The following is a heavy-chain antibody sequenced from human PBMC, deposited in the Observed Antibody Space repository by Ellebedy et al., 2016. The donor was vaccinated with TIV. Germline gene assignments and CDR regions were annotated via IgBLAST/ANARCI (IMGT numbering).Heavy chain of an antibody. CDR2: IYYSGST. CDR1: GGSISSSSYY. D-gene: IGHD6-13*01. Sequence: SETLSLTCTVSGGSISSSSYYWSWIRQPPGKGLEWIGYIYYSGSTNYNPSLKSRVTISVDTSKNQFSLKLSSVTAADTAVYYCARVHSSSWYPFVDYYYYYGMDVWGQGTTVTVSS. V-gene: IGHV4-61*01. J-gene: IGHJ6*02. CDR3: ARVHSSSWYPFVDYYYYYGMDV.